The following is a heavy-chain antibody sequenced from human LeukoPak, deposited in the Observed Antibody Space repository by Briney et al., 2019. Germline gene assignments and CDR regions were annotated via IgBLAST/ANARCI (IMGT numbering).Heavy chain of an antibody. CDR3: TTGDPWDHWFL. J-gene: IGHJ3*01. Sequence: GGTLRLSCTASGFIFSNAWMSWVRQAPGKGLEWVGRIKSKTDGGTTDYAAPVKGRFTISRDDSKNTLYLEMNSLKTEDTAVYYCTTGDPWDHWFLWGQGTMVTVSS. CDR1: GFIFSNAW. CDR2: IKSKTDGGTT. V-gene: IGHV3-15*01. D-gene: IGHD3-10*01.